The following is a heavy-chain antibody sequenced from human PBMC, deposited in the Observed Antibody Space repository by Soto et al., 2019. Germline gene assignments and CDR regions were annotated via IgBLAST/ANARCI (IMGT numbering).Heavy chain of an antibody. V-gene: IGHV1-69*13. CDR1: GGTFSSYA. D-gene: IGHD4-4*01. Sequence: SVKVSCKASGGTFSSYAISWVRQAPGQGLEWMGGIIPIFGTANYAQKFQGRVTITADESTSTAYMELSSLRSEDTAVYYCARGTTVTTSVYYYGMDVWGQGTTVTVSS. CDR2: IIPIFGTA. CDR3: ARGTTVTTSVYYYGMDV. J-gene: IGHJ6*02.